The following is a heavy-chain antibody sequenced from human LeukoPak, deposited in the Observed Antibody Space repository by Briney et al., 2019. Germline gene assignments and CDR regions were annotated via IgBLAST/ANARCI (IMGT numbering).Heavy chain of an antibody. CDR3: AKSVVPAATLPFDY. CDR1: GFTFSSYS. V-gene: IGHV3-21*01. CDR2: ISSSSSSI. Sequence: GGSLRLSCAASGFTFSSYSMNWVRQAPGKGLEWVSSISSSSSSIYYADSVKGRFTISRDNAKNSLYLQMNSLRAEDTAVYYCAKSVVPAATLPFDYWGQGTLVTVSS. J-gene: IGHJ4*02. D-gene: IGHD2-2*01.